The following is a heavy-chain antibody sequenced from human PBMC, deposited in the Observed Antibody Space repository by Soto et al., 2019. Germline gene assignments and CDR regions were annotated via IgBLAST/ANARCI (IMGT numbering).Heavy chain of an antibody. Sequence: SVKVSCKASGGTFSSYAISWLRQAPGQGLEWMGGIIPIFGTANYAQKFQGRVTITADESTSTAYMELSSLRSEDTAVYYCARPSVAGTYYFDYWGQGTLVTVSS. J-gene: IGHJ4*02. CDR2: IIPIFGTA. D-gene: IGHD6-19*01. V-gene: IGHV1-69*13. CDR3: ARPSVAGTYYFDY. CDR1: GGTFSSYA.